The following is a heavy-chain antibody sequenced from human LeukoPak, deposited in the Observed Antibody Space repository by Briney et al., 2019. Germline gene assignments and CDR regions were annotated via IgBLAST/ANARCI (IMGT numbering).Heavy chain of an antibody. V-gene: IGHV1-8*01. CDR2: MNPNSGNT. D-gene: IGHD3-9*01. J-gene: IGHJ6*02. CDR1: GYTFTSYD. Sequence: ASVKVSCKASGYTFTSYDINWVRQATGQGLEWMGWMNPNSGNTGYAQKFQGRVTMTRNTSISTAYMELSSLRSEDTAVYSCARDYDILTGYNYYYYGMDVWGQGTTVTVSS. CDR3: ARDYDILTGYNYYYYGMDV.